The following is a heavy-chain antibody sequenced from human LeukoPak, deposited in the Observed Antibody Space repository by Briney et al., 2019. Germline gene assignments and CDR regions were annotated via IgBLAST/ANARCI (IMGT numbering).Heavy chain of an antibody. V-gene: IGHV1-24*01. J-gene: IGHJ4*02. CDR2: FDPEDGET. D-gene: IGHD3-22*01. CDR3: ATVKYYYDSSGYSVYYFDY. Sequence: ASVKVSCKVSGYTLTELSMHWVRQAPGKGLEWRGGFDPEDGETIYAQKFQGRVTMTEDTSTDTAYMELSSLRSEDTAVYYCATVKYYYDSSGYSVYYFDYWGQGTLVTVSS. CDR1: GYTLTELS.